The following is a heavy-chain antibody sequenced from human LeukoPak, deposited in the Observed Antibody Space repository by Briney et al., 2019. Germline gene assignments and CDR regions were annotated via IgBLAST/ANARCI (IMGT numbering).Heavy chain of an antibody. CDR2: INPNTGGT. V-gene: IGHV1-2*02. CDR1: GYTFTGYF. CDR3: ARVGGSWYLRLGS. D-gene: IGHD6-13*01. Sequence: ASVKVSCKASGYTFTGYFMHWVRQAPGQGLEWMGWINPNTGGTNYAQKFQGRVTMTRDTSISTVYMELSSLRSDDMAMYYCARVGGSWYLRLGSWGQGTLVTVSS. J-gene: IGHJ4*02.